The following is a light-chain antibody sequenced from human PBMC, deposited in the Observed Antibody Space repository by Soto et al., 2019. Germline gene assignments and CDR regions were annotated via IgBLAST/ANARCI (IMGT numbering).Light chain of an antibody. Sequence: DIQMTQSPSSVSASVGDRVTITCRASQGISSWLAWYQQKPGKAPNLLIYATSSLQGGVPPRFGGSTSGTDYTLTIASLQPEDFATYYCLQHYSSPWTFGQGTKVDIK. J-gene: IGKJ1*01. CDR3: LQHYSSPWT. CDR1: QGISSW. CDR2: ATS. V-gene: IGKV1-12*01.